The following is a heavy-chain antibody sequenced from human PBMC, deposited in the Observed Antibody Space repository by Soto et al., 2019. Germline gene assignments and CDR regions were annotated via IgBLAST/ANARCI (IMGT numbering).Heavy chain of an antibody. V-gene: IGHV4-31*03. CDR3: ARAIRSQLMVYAIFDY. J-gene: IGHJ4*02. CDR2: IYYSGST. Sequence: SETLSLTCTVSGGSISSGGYYWSWIRQHPGKGLEWIGYIYYSGSTYYNPSLKSRVTISVDTSKNQFSLKLSSVTAADTAVYYCARAIRSQLMVYAIFDYWGQGTLVTVSS. D-gene: IGHD2-8*01. CDR1: GGSISSGGYY.